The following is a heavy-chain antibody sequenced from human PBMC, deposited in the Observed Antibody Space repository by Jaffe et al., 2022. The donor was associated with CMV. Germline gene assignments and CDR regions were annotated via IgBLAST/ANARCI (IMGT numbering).Heavy chain of an antibody. D-gene: IGHD3-10*01. CDR1: GGSFSGYY. J-gene: IGHJ4*02. V-gene: IGHV4-34*02. Sequence: QVQLQQWGAGLLKPSETLSLTCAVYGGSFSGYYWTWVRQPPGKGLEWIGEINHTGTTTNYNPSLNTRVTISVDRSKSQFSLTVTSVTAADTAVYYCARTSGPGIFSLGYWGQGTLVTVSS. CDR2: INHTGTTT. CDR3: ARTSGPGIFSLGY.